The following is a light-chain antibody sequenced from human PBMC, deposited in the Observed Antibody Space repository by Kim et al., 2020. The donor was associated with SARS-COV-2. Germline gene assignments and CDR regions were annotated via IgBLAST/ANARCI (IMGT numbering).Light chain of an antibody. CDR1: QSVSTNY. CDR3: QQYATSPLT. Sequence: SPGERATLSCRASQSVSTNYLAWYQQKPGQPPRLLICGASSRATGIPDRFSGSGSGTDFTLTISRLEPEDFAVYYCQQYATSPLTFGGGTKVDIK. CDR2: GAS. V-gene: IGKV3-20*01. J-gene: IGKJ4*01.